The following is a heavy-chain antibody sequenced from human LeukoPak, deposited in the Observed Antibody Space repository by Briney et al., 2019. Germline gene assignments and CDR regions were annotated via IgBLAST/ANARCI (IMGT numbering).Heavy chain of an antibody. D-gene: IGHD1-20*01. CDR1: GFTFTTYC. J-gene: IGHJ4*02. Sequence: GGSLRLSCGASGFTFTTYCMAWVRQAPGKGLEWVANISENGIEKYYADSVRGRFTISRDNAKNSVYLQMNSLRAEDTAVYFCARDNCDRECDQFDYWGPGTLVTVSS. CDR2: ISENGIEK. V-gene: IGHV3-7*04. CDR3: ARDNCDRECDQFDY.